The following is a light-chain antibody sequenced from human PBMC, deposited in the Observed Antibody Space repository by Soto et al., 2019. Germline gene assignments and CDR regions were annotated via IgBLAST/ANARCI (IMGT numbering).Light chain of an antibody. CDR2: HAS. CDR1: QSVSARH. V-gene: IGKV3-20*01. CDR3: QHYGSSPREVT. J-gene: IGKJ2*01. Sequence: EIVLTQSAGTLSLSPGERATLSCRTSQSVSARHLAWYQQTPGQAPRLLLYHASTRATGVPDRFSGSGSETDFPLTISRLEPEDFAVYYCQHYGSSPREVTFGQGTKLEI.